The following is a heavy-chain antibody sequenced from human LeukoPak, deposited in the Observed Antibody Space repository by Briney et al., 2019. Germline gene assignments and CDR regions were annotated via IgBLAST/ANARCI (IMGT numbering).Heavy chain of an antibody. Sequence: PGGSLRLSCAASGFTFSSYAMSWVRQAPGKGLEWVSAISGSGGSTYYADSVKGRFTISRDNSKNTLYLQMNSLRAEDTAVYYCAKRPAPFDYLSAATTEYYFDYWGQGTLVTVSS. D-gene: IGHD3-16*01. CDR1: GFTFSSYA. V-gene: IGHV3-23*01. J-gene: IGHJ4*02. CDR2: ISGSGGST. CDR3: AKRPAPFDYLSAATTEYYFDY.